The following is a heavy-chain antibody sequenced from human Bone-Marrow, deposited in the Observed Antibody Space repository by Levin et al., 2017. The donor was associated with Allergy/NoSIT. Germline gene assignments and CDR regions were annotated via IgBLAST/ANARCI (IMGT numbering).Heavy chain of an antibody. CDR2: INPNSGGT. J-gene: IGHJ4*02. V-gene: IGHV1-2*06. D-gene: IGHD3-22*01. Sequence: ASVKVSCKASGYTFSGYYIHWVRQAPGQGLEWMGRINPNSGGTHYARKFQARVTMTRDTSVSAAYMEVSSLRCDDTAVYYCSSGPSNGYYDQLDYWGQGTLVTVSS. CDR3: SSGPSNGYYDQLDY. CDR1: GYTFSGYY.